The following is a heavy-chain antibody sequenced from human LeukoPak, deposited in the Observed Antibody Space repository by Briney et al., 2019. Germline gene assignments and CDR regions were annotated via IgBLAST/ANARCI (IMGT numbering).Heavy chain of an antibody. J-gene: IGHJ5*02. CDR2: IGASGSST. V-gene: IGHV3-23*01. Sequence: GGSLRLSCAASGFTFSDYYMSWIRQAPGKGLEWVSSIGASGSSTYYADSVKGRFTISRDNSKNTLYLQMNSLRAEDTAVYYCAKDPDGLWSWGQGTLVTVSS. D-gene: IGHD1-14*01. CDR1: GFTFSDYY. CDR3: AKDPDGLWS.